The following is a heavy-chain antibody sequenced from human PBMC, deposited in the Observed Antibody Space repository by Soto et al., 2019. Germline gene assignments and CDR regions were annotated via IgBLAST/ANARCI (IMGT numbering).Heavy chain of an antibody. Sequence: PGGSLRLSCAASGFTFDDYTMHWVRQAPGKGLEWVSLISWDGGSTYYADSVKGRFTISRDNSKNSLYLQMNSLRTEDTALYYCAKGSISELAGTYGMDVWGQGTTVTVSS. CDR3: AKGSISELAGTYGMDV. D-gene: IGHD1-26*01. J-gene: IGHJ6*02. CDR1: GFTFDDYT. CDR2: ISWDGGST. V-gene: IGHV3-43*01.